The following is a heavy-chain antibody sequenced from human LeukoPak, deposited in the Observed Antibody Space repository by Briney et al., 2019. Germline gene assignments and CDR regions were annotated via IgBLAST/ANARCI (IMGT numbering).Heavy chain of an antibody. CDR3: ARSSANYYDSSGYYYVPPYYFDY. V-gene: IGHV4-39*01. CDR1: GGSISSSSYY. CDR2: IYYSGST. D-gene: IGHD3-22*01. J-gene: IGHJ4*02. Sequence: SETLSLTCTVSGGSISSSSYYWGWIRQPPGKGLEWIGSIYYSGSTYYNPSLKSRVTISVDTSKNQFSLKLSSVTAADTAVYYCARSSANYYDSSGYYYVPPYYFDYWGQGTLVIASS.